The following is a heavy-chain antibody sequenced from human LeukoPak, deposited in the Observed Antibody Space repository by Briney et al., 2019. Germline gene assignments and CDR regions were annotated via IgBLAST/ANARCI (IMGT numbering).Heavy chain of an antibody. Sequence: GGSLRLSCAASGFTFSTCGMHWVRQAPGKGLEWVTFIWYDGSDKYYADSVKGRFTISRDNSRNTLYLQMNSLRAEDTAVYYCANEGGLFVFDYWGQGTLVTVSS. V-gene: IGHV3-30*02. D-gene: IGHD2-21*01. CDR2: IWYDGSDK. CDR1: GFTFSTCG. CDR3: ANEGGLFVFDY. J-gene: IGHJ4*02.